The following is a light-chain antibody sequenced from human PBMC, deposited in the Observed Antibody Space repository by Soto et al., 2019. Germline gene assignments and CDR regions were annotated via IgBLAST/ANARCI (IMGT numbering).Light chain of an antibody. V-gene: IGKV1-5*03. Sequence: DIQMTQSPSTLSASVGDRGTITCRASQSISIWLAWYQQKPGKAPKLLIYKASSLESGVPSRFSGSGSGTEFTLTISRLQPDDFAPYYCQQYHTNGYSTFGGGTKVEIK. CDR2: KAS. J-gene: IGKJ4*01. CDR3: QQYHTNGYST. CDR1: QSISIW.